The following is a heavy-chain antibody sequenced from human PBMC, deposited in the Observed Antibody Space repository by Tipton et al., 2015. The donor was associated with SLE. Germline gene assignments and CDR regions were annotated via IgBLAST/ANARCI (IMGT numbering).Heavy chain of an antibody. J-gene: IGHJ4*02. CDR2: ISSDGSVT. V-gene: IGHV3-23*01. CDR1: GFTFSTYA. CDR3: AKDLIADYNYDSGALVFDY. D-gene: IGHD3-22*01. Sequence: SLRLSCSASGFTFSTYAMTWVRQAPGKGLEWVSSISSDGSVTYYADSVKGRFTISRDNSKNTLYLQMTSLRVEDTAVYYCAKDLIADYNYDSGALVFDYWGQGTLVTVSS.